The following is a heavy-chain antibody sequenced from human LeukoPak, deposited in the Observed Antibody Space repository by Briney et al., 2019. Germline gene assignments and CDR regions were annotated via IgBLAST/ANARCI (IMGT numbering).Heavy chain of an antibody. Sequence: AWSLRPSCAATRFPFTNAWMSWVRQAPGKWLDWVGRIRSKIDGGTAEYAACVKGRFTISRDDSRNMVYLQMSSLKTDDTAVYYCTTAGNYFDHNGQPDLLDYWGQGTLVTVSS. CDR1: RFPFTNAW. V-gene: IGHV3-15*01. D-gene: IGHD3-22*01. CDR3: TTAGNYFDHNGQPDLLDY. CDR2: IRSKIDGGTA. J-gene: IGHJ4*02.